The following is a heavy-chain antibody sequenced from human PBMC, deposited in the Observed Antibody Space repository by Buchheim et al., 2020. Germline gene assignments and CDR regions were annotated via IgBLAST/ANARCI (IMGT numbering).Heavy chain of an antibody. D-gene: IGHD1-14*01. Sequence: VHLVESGGGVVQPGMSLRLSCEASGFTFSRHGMHWVRQVPGKGLEWVSYISSSCSTIYYADSVKGRFTISRDNAKNSLYLQMNSLRAEDTAVYYCARDSGAPTINFDYWGQGTL. CDR3: ARDSGAPTINFDY. V-gene: IGHV3-48*04. CDR2: ISSSCSTI. CDR1: GFTFSRHG. J-gene: IGHJ4*02.